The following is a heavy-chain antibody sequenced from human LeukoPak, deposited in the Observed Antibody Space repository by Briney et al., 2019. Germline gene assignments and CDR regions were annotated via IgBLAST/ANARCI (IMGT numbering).Heavy chain of an antibody. J-gene: IGHJ6*02. CDR3: ARVAYYDFVYYGMDV. Sequence: GASVKVSCKASGYTFTSYYMHWVRQAPGQGLEWMGWINPNSGGTNYAQKFEGRVTMTRDTSISTAYMELSWLTSDDTAVYYCARVAYYDFVYYGMDVWGQGTTVIVSS. CDR2: INPNSGGT. CDR1: GYTFTSYY. V-gene: IGHV1-2*02. D-gene: IGHD3-3*01.